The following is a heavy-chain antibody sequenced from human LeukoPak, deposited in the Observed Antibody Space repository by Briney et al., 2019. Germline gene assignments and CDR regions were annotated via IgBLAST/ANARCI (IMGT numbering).Heavy chain of an antibody. Sequence: SETLSLTCSVSGGSIYSYYWSWIRQPQGNGLEWIGNLYNSGGTTYNPSLKSRVTISADTSKSQLSLNLRFVTAADTAVYFCVTRADFWAFPEHTYSFDYWGQGALATVSS. CDR1: GGSIYSYY. CDR3: VTRADFWAFPEHTYSFDY. D-gene: IGHD3/OR15-3a*01. CDR2: LYNSGGT. J-gene: IGHJ4*02. V-gene: IGHV4-59*01.